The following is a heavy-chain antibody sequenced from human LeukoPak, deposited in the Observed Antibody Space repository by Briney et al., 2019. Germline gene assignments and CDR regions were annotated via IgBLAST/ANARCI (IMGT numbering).Heavy chain of an antibody. CDR1: GFTFSSYG. CDR2: ISYDGSNK. V-gene: IGHV3-30*18. CDR3: AKDAYGSGSYYLNWFDP. D-gene: IGHD3-10*01. Sequence: PGRSLRLSCAASGFTFSSYGMHWVRQAPGKGLEWVAVISYDGSNKYYADSVKGRFTISRDNSKSTLYLQMNSLRAEDTAVYYCAKDAYGSGSYYLNWFDPWGQGTLVTVSS. J-gene: IGHJ5*02.